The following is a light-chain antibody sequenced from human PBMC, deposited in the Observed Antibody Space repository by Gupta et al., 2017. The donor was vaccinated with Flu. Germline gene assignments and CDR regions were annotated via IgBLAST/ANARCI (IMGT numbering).Light chain of an antibody. V-gene: IGLV3-1*01. CDR2: QDD. J-gene: IGLJ3*02. CDR3: QAWYSTTAV. Sequence: TCSGDNLGDKYACLYQKKPGQPPVLFISQDDKPPSEIPERFSGSNSGNTATLTFSETHARDEAYYYCQAWYSTTAVFGGWTKRTVL. CDR1: NLGDKY.